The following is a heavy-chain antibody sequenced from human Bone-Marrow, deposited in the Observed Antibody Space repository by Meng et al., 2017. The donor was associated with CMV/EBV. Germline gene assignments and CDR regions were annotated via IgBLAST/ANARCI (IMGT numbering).Heavy chain of an antibody. V-gene: IGHV3-53*01. D-gene: IGHD3-22*01. Sequence: GESLKISCAASGFTVSSNYMSWVRQAPGKGLEWVSVIYSGGSTYYADSVKGRFTISRDNSKNTLYLQMNSLRAEDTAVYYCARRIRLLIVPGWGQPPRGAFDYWGQGTLVTVSS. CDR1: GFTVSSNY. CDR3: ARRIRLLIVPGWGQPPRGAFDY. CDR2: IYSGGST. J-gene: IGHJ4*02.